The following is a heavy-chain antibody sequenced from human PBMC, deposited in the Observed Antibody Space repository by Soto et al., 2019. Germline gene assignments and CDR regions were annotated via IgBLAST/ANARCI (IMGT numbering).Heavy chain of an antibody. CDR3: ARGDFAWEPSTDY. CDR1: GGSLSGYY. CDR2: INHSGST. J-gene: IGHJ4*02. V-gene: IGHV4-34*01. Sequence: QVQLQQWGAGLLKPSETLSLTCAVYGGSLSGYYWSWIRQPPGKGLEWIGDINHSGSTNYSPFLKSRVTILVDTSKNQFSLQLSSVTAADTAMYYCARGDFAWEPSTDYWGQGTLVTVSS. D-gene: IGHD3-3*01.